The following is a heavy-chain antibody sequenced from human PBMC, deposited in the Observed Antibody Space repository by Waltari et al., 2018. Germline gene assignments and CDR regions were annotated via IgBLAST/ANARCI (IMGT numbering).Heavy chain of an antibody. J-gene: IGHJ5*02. D-gene: IGHD6-6*01. CDR2: IRQDESEK. V-gene: IGHV3-7*01. Sequence: EVQLVESGGGLVQPGGSLRLSCAASGFTFSSYWMSWVRQAPGKGLEGVANIRQDESEKDYVDSVKGRFTISRDNAKNSLDLQMNSLRAEDTAVYYCARRAARPGWFDPWGQGTLVTVSS. CDR1: GFTFSSYW. CDR3: ARRAARPGWFDP.